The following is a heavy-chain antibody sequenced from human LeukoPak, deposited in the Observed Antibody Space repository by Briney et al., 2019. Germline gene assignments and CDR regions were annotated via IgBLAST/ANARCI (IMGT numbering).Heavy chain of an antibody. D-gene: IGHD3-10*01. CDR2: ISWNSDTT. Sequence: PGGSLRLSCAASGFTFDDFAMHWVRQSPGKGLEWVSGISWNSDTTAYADSVKGRFTISRDNANNSLYLLMNSLRSEDTAFYYCAKAPHYYTSATYWDYFKNWGQGSLVTVSS. CDR3: AKAPHYYTSATYWDYFKN. V-gene: IGHV3-9*01. CDR1: GFTFDDFA. J-gene: IGHJ4*02.